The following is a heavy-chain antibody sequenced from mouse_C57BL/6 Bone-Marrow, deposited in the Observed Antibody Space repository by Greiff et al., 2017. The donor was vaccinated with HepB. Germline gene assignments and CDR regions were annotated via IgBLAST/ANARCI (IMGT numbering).Heavy chain of an antibody. CDR2: IYYSGTI. CDR1: GISITTGNYR. D-gene: IGHD2-2*01. J-gene: IGHJ4*01. CDR3: ARGEGYDHYAMDY. Sequence: EVQLQESGPGLVKPSQTVFLTCTVTGISITTGNYRWSWIRQFPGNKLEWIGYIYYSGTITYNPSLTSRTTITRDTPKNQFFLEMNSLTAEDTATYYCARGEGYDHYAMDYWGQGTSVTVSS. V-gene: IGHV3-5*01.